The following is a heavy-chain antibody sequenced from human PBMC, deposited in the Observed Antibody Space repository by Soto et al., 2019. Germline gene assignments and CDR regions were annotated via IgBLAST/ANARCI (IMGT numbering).Heavy chain of an antibody. J-gene: IGHJ6*02. CDR3: ARASPVVTDV. D-gene: IGHD5-18*01. CDR1: GGSISSGDYY. CDR2: IYYGGST. V-gene: IGHV4-30-4*01. Sequence: QVQLQESGPGLVKPSQTLSLTCTVSGGSISSGDYYWSWIRQPPGKGLEWIGYIYYGGSTYYNPPRKGRVTISVDTSKNQFSLKLSYVTAADTAVYYCARASPVVTDVWGQGTTVTVSS.